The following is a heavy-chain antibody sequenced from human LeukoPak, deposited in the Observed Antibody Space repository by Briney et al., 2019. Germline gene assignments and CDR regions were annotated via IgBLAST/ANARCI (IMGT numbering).Heavy chain of an antibody. CDR2: TYYRSKWYN. CDR1: GDSVSSNSAA. Sequence: SQTLSLTCAISGDSVSSNSAAWNWIRQSPSRGLEWLGRTYYRSKWYNDYAVSVKSRITINPDTSKNQFSLKLSSVTAADTAVYYCARHPSWPDYGGTFDYWGQGTLVIVSS. V-gene: IGHV6-1*01. J-gene: IGHJ4*02. CDR3: ARHPSWPDYGGTFDY. D-gene: IGHD4-17*01.